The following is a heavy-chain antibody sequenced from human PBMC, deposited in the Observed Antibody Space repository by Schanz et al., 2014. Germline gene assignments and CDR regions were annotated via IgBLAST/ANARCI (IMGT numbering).Heavy chain of an antibody. V-gene: IGHV4-59*11. J-gene: IGHJ4*02. CDR3: ARVGGGILTSWYSLDS. D-gene: IGHD2-8*02. CDR1: GGSISSHF. CDR2: MYHSGSS. Sequence: QVQLQESGPGLVKPSETLSLTCTVSGGSISSHFWSWIRQPPGKGLEWIGYMYHSGSSNYNPSLKSRVTISVDTSKNQFSLKMTSLTAADTAVYFCARVGGGILTSWYSLDSWGREPWSPSPQ.